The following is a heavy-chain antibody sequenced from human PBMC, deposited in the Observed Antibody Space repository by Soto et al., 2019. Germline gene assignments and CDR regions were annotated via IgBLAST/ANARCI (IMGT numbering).Heavy chain of an antibody. V-gene: IGHV1-18*01. J-gene: IGHJ4*02. D-gene: IGHD3-10*01. CDR3: ARELLEWSWFGESQVIDY. CDR1: GYTFTSYG. CDR2: ISAYNGNT. Sequence: ASVKVSCKASGYTFTSYGISWVRQAPGQGLEWMGWISAYNGNTNYAQKLQGRVTMTTDTSTSTAYMELRSLRSDDTAVYYCARELLEWSWFGESQVIDYWGQGTLVTVSS.